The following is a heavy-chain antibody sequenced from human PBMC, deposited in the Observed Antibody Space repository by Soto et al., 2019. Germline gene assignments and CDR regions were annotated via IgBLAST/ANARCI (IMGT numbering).Heavy chain of an antibody. D-gene: IGHD6-13*01. CDR1: GFTSSDFG. J-gene: IGHJ4*02. CDR3: ARALTSAAGLYFDY. V-gene: IGHV3-23*01. Sequence: PGGSLRLSCAASGFTSSDFGMSWAHQAPGMGLERVSVISGSGDATYYAASVKGRFTLSRDNSKNTLYLQMNSLTAADAAVYYCARALTSAAGLYFDYWGQGTLVTVSS. CDR2: ISGSGDAT.